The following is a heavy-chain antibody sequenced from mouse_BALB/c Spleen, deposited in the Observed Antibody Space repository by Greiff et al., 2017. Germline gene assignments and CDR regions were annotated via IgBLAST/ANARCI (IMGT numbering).Heavy chain of an antibody. Sequence: EVKVVESGGGLVKPGGSLKLSCAASGFTFSDYYMYWVRQTPEKRLEWVATISDGGSYTYYPDSVKGRFTISRDNAKNNLYLQMSSLKSEDTAMYYCARDETYPGDYYAMDYWGQGTSVTVSS. CDR1: GFTFSDYY. CDR3: ARDETYPGDYYAMDY. CDR2: ISDGGSYT. V-gene: IGHV5-4*02. J-gene: IGHJ4*01. D-gene: IGHD5-1*01.